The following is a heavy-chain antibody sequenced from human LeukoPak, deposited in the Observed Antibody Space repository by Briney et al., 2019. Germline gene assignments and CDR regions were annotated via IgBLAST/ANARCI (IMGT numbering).Heavy chain of an antibody. J-gene: IGHJ4*02. V-gene: IGHV1-46*01. CDR3: ARALFSSGYYYHGRILDY. CDR2: INPSGGST. Sequence: ASVKVSCKASGYTFTSYYMHWVRQAPGQGLEWMGIINPSGGSTSYAQKFQGRVTMTRDTSTNTVYMELSSLRSEDTAVYYCARALFSSGYYYHGRILDYWGQGTLVTVSS. CDR1: GYTFTSYY. D-gene: IGHD3-22*01.